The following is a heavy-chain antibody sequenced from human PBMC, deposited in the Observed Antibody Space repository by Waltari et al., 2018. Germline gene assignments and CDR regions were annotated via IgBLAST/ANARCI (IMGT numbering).Heavy chain of an antibody. V-gene: IGHV4-59*01. J-gene: IGHJ4*02. Sequence: QVQLQESGPGLVKPSETLSLICSFSGDSITNYYWGWVRQPPGNGLEWIGYISHSGSTRYNPSLKSRVTISVDTSKKQFSLRLDSVTAADTAVYYCARSFDFWSGYPLDYWGQGTLVTVSS. CDR3: ARSFDFWSGYPLDY. CDR2: ISHSGST. CDR1: GDSITNYY. D-gene: IGHD3-3*01.